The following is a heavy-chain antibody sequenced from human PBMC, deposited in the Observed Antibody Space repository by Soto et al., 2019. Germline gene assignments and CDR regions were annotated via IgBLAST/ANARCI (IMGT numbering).Heavy chain of an antibody. J-gene: IGHJ4*02. CDR3: AREDTAIEGPFDY. D-gene: IGHD5-18*01. CDR2: IYYSGST. V-gene: IGHV4-31*03. CDR1: GGSISSGVYY. Sequence: PSETLSLTCTVSGGSISSGVYYWSWIRQHPGKGLEWIGYIYYSGSTYYNPSLKSRVTISVDTSKNQFSLKLSSVTAADTAVYYCAREDTAIEGPFDYWGQGTLVTVSS.